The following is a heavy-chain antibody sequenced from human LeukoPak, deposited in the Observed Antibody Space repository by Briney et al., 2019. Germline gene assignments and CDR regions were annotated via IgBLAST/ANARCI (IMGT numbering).Heavy chain of an antibody. V-gene: IGHV3-66*01. Sequence: QPGGSLRLSCAVSGATISSNHMSWVRQAPGKGLEWVSAIYSGGGTYYADSVKGRFTLSRDNSKNTLYLQMNSLRVEDTAVYYCARDASWGRGTLVTVSS. CDR2: IYSGGGT. J-gene: IGHJ5*02. CDR3: ARDAS. CDR1: GATISSNH.